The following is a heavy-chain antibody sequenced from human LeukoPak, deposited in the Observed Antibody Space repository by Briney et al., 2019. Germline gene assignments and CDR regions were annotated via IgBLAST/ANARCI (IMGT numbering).Heavy chain of an antibody. V-gene: IGHV4-59*11. Sequence: SETLSLTCTVSGDSMSGHDWSWIRQPPGKALEWVGYVYYTGTTSYNPSPDNRVTMSIDTSKNKFSLILTSVTAADTAVYYCATRPAGNRWYGVFDFWSRGTLVTVSS. CDR1: GDSMSGHD. CDR2: VYYTGTT. D-gene: IGHD6-13*01. J-gene: IGHJ4*02. CDR3: ATRPAGNRWYGVFDF.